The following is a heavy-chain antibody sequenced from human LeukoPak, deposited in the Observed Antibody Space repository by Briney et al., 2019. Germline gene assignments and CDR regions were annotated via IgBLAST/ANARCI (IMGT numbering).Heavy chain of an antibody. Sequence: GRSLRLSCAASGFTFRNYGMHWVRQAPGKGLEWVAVIWFDGSNKYSADSVKGRFTISRDNAKNSLYLQMNSLRAEDTAVYYCARDRLDSGYDYDYFDYWGQGTLVTVSS. D-gene: IGHD5-12*01. CDR3: ARDRLDSGYDYDYFDY. V-gene: IGHV3-33*01. J-gene: IGHJ4*02. CDR2: IWFDGSNK. CDR1: GFTFRNYG.